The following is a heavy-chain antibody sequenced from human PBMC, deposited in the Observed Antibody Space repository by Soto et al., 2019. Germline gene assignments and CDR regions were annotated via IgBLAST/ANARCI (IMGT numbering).Heavy chain of an antibody. CDR3: ATYPRPYNWIDL. CDR1: GGALTSYP. V-gene: IGHV1-69*01. Sequence: QVRLEQSGAEVKKPGSSVRVSCQASGGALTSYPIHWVRQAPGPGLEWMGVIDPMFDTSNLAEKFKARVTFTADASTKTVYMDLTSLRSDDTAVYFCATYPRPYNWIDLWGQGTLLTVSS. D-gene: IGHD1-1*01. J-gene: IGHJ5*02. CDR2: IDPMFDTS.